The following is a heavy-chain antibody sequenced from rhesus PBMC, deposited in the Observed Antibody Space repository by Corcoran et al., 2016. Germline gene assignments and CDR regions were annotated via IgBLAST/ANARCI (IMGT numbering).Heavy chain of an antibody. D-gene: IGHD2-33*01. Sequence: QVQLQESGPGLVKPSETLSLPCAVPAGSFSSYCGGWIRQPPGKGLEWIGGIYGSSGSTEYNPSLKSRATISRDTSKNQFSLKLSSVTAADTAVYYCARGIHCSDSGCSLPWGQGVLVTVSS. V-gene: IGHV4-160*01. CDR1: AGSFSSYC. J-gene: IGHJ4*01. CDR2: IYGSSGST. CDR3: ARGIHCSDSGCSLP.